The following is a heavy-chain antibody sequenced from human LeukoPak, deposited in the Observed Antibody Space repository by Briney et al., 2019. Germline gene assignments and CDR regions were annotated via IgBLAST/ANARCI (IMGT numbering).Heavy chain of an antibody. CDR1: GFTFSSYA. CDR3: ARVATSGSGSYYITYFDY. J-gene: IGHJ4*02. CDR2: ISYDGSNK. Sequence: PGGSLRLSCAASGFTFSSYAMHWVRQAPGKGLEGVAVISYDGSNKYYADSVKGRFTISRDNSKNTLYLQMNSLRAEDTAVYYCARVATSGSGSYYITYFDYWGQGTLVTVSS. D-gene: IGHD3-10*01. V-gene: IGHV3-30-3*01.